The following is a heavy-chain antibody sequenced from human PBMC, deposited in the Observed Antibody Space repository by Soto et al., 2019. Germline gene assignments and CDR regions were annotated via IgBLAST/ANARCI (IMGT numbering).Heavy chain of an antibody. CDR2: ISAYNGNT. J-gene: IGHJ6*02. CDR1: GYTFTSYG. Sequence: QVQLVQSGAEVKKPGASVKVSCKASGYTFTSYGISWVRQAPGQGLEWMGWISAYNGNTNYAQKLQGRVTMTTDTSTTTTYIELRSLRSDDMAVYYCARVVRYYDISIGYWPGGMDVWGQGTTVAVSS. D-gene: IGHD3-9*01. CDR3: ARVVRYYDISIGYWPGGMDV. V-gene: IGHV1-18*03.